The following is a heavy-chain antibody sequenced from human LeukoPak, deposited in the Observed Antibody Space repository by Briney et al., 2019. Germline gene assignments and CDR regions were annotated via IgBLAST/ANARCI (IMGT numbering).Heavy chain of an antibody. D-gene: IGHD3-9*01. Sequence: SETLSLTCTVSVGSISSYDWSWIRQPPGKGLEGIGYIYDSVSTNYNPSPKSRCTISVDTTKNQCSLRRISATAADPAVYYCARGRRYGNWFDPWGQGHLVTVSS. J-gene: IGHJ5*02. CDR3: ARGRRYGNWFDP. V-gene: IGHV4-59*12. CDR2: IYDSVST. CDR1: VGSISSYD.